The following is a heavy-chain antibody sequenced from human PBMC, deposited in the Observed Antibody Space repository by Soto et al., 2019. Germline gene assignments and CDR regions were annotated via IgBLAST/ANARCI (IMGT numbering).Heavy chain of an antibody. D-gene: IGHD3-10*01. Sequence: QVQLQESGPGLVKPSQTLSLTCTVSGGSISSGAYYWSWIRQHPGKGLECIGYIYYSGSTYYNPSLNRRVTGSVDTSENQFSLKLSSVTAADTAVYYCARYGSGSYYPTTFDYWGQGTLVTVSS. J-gene: IGHJ4*02. V-gene: IGHV4-31*03. CDR3: ARYGSGSYYPTTFDY. CDR1: GGSISSGAYY. CDR2: IYYSGST.